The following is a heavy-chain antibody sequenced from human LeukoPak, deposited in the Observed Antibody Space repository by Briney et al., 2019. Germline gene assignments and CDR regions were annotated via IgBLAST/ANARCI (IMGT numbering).Heavy chain of an antibody. CDR2: INHSGST. CDR1: GGSFSGYY. CDR3: ARGRKEPLRYFDWLLDAFGI. D-gene: IGHD3-9*01. V-gene: IGHV4-34*01. J-gene: IGHJ3*02. Sequence: SETLSLTCAVYGGSFSGYYWSWIRQPPGKGLEWIGEINHSGSTNYNPSLKSRVTISVDTSKNQFSLKLSSVTAADTAVYYCARGRKEPLRYFDWLLDAFGIWGQGTMVTVSS.